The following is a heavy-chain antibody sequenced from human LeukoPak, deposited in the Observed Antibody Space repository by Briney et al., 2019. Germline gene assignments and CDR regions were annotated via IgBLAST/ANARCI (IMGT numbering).Heavy chain of an antibody. CDR2: IIPIFGTA. Sequence: SVKVSCKASGGTFSSYAISWVRQAPGRGLEWMGRIIPIFGTANYAQKFQGRVTITTDESTSTAYMELSSLRSEDTAVYYCARDPLDCSGGSCSDYWGQGTLVTVSS. D-gene: IGHD2-15*01. J-gene: IGHJ4*02. CDR1: GGTFSSYA. V-gene: IGHV1-69*05. CDR3: ARDPLDCSGGSCSDY.